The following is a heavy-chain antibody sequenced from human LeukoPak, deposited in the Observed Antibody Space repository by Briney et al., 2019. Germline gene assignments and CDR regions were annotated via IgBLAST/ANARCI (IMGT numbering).Heavy chain of an antibody. CDR1: GYSFSTYS. J-gene: IGHJ4*02. D-gene: IGHD6-25*01. V-gene: IGHV3-23*05. CDR3: AKDVVPDSGWDIDY. CDR2: IYNSGSEV. Sequence: GGSLRFSCVGYGYSFSTYSMTWVRQGPGKGLEWVSSIYNSGSEVFYADSVKGRFTISRDNSQNTLYLQMNSLRVEDTAIYYCAKDVVPDSGWDIDYWGQGTLVTVSS.